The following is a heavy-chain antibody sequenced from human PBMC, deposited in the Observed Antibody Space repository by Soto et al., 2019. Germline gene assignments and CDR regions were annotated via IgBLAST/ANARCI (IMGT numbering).Heavy chain of an antibody. D-gene: IGHD2-2*01. CDR3: AREGGGVVVPGYYFDY. CDR1: GGSISSGDYY. V-gene: IGHV4-30-4*01. J-gene: IGHJ4*02. Sequence: SETLSLTCTVSGGSISSGDYYWSWIRQPPGKGLEWIGYIYYSGSTYYNPSLKSRVTISVDTSKNQFSLKLSSVTAADTAVYYCAREGGGVVVPGYYFDYWGQGTLVTVSS. CDR2: IYYSGST.